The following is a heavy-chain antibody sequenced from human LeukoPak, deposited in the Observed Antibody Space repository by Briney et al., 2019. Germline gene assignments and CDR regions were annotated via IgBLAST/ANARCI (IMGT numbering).Heavy chain of an antibody. CDR1: GFTFSSYS. Sequence: GGSLRLSCAASGFTFSSYSMNWVRQAPGKGLEWVSYISTSGSTIYDADSVSGRFTISRDNAKNSLYLQMNSLRAEDTAVYYCARGKWGLFYYMDVWGKGTKVTVSS. J-gene: IGHJ6*03. D-gene: IGHD1-26*01. CDR3: ARGKWGLFYYMDV. V-gene: IGHV3-48*01. CDR2: ISTSGSTI.